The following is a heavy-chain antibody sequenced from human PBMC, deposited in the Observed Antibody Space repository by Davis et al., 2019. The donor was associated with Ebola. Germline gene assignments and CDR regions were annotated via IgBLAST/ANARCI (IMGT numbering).Heavy chain of an antibody. J-gene: IGHJ4*02. V-gene: IGHV1-69*13. CDR1: GGTFISYA. Sequence: SVTVSCKASGGTFISYAISWVRQPPGQGLEWMGGIIPIFGTANYAQKFQGRVTITADESTSTAYMGLSSLRSEDTAVYYCARAPALRPYYFDYWGQGTLVTVSS. CDR2: IIPIFGTA. CDR3: ARAPALRPYYFDY.